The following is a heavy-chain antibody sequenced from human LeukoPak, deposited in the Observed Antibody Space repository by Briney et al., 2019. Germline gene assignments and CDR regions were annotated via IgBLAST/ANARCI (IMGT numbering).Heavy chain of an antibody. D-gene: IGHD1-26*01. CDR2: TYFRSKWYY. CDR3: ARDPVGRSTIFAS. J-gene: IGHJ4*02. V-gene: IGHV6-1*01. Sequence: SQTLSLTWAISGDSVSSEIAAWNWIRQSTSRDLEWLARTYFRSKWYYDYALAVKSRITINPDTSKNQFSLQLNSVTPEDTAVYFCARDPVGRSTIFASWGQGTLVTVSS. CDR1: GDSVSSEIAA.